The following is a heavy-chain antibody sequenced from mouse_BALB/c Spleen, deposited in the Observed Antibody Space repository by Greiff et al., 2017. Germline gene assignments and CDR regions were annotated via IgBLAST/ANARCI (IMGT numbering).Heavy chain of an antibody. Sequence: ESGAELAKPGASVKMSCKASGYTFTSYWMHWVKQRPGQGLEWIGYINPSTGYTEYNQKFKDKATLTVDKSSSTAYMQLKSLTSEDSAVYYCAKGYDYDGARWYFDVWGAGTTVTVSS. D-gene: IGHD2-4*01. CDR3: AKGYDYDGARWYFDV. J-gene: IGHJ1*01. CDR2: INPSTGYT. CDR1: GYTFTSYW. V-gene: IGHV1-7*01.